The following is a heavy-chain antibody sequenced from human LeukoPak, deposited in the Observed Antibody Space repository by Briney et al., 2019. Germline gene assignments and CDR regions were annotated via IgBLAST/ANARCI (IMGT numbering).Heavy chain of an antibody. D-gene: IGHD1-26*01. Sequence: SETLSLTCAVSGYSIRSGHYWGWSRQPPGKGLEWIGSLYHSGSTDYNPPLRSRVTISVDTSKNQFSLKLTSVTAADTALYYCARLLSGSYSQFDYWGQGTLVTVSS. CDR3: ARLLSGSYSQFDY. CDR1: GYSIRSGHY. CDR2: LYHSGST. V-gene: IGHV4-38-2*01. J-gene: IGHJ4*02.